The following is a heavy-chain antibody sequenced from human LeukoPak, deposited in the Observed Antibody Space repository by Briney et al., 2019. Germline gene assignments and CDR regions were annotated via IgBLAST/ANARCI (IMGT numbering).Heavy chain of an antibody. D-gene: IGHD3-16*01. CDR2: ISAYNGNT. V-gene: IGHV1-18*01. Sequence: GASVKVSCKASGYTFTSYGISWVRQAPGQGLEWMGWISAYNGNTNYAQKLQGRVTMTTDTYTSTAYMELRSLRSDDTAVYYCARLPSGLGLSPSNWFDPWGQGTLVTVSS. CDR3: ARLPSGLGLSPSNWFDP. J-gene: IGHJ5*02. CDR1: GYTFTSYG.